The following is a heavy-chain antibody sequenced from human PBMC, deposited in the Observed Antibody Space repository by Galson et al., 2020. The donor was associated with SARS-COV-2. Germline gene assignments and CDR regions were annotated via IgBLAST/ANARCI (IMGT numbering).Heavy chain of an antibody. CDR1: GFTFGDYV. J-gene: IGHJ4*02. V-gene: IGHV3-49*04. Sequence: TGGSLRLSCTASGFTFGDYVMSWVRQAPGKGLEWVGFIRSKAYGGTTEYAPSVKGRFTISRDDSKSIAYLQMNSLKTEDTAVYYCSRDNTPDFWSGSSRYTPQALFFYWGQGTLVAVSS. CDR3: SRDNTPDFWSGSSRYTPQALFFY. CDR2: IRSKAYGGTT. D-gene: IGHD3-3*01.